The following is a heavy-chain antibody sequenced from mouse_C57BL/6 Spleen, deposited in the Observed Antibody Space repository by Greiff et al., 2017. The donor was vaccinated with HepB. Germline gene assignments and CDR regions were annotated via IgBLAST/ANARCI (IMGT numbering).Heavy chain of an antibody. CDR2: IWRGGST. D-gene: IGHD2-1*01. V-gene: IGHV2-5*01. Sequence: QVQLKQSGPGLVQPSQSLSITCTVSGFSLTSYGVHWVRQSPGKGLEWLGVIWRGGSTDYNAAFMSRLSITKDNSKSQVFFKMNSLQADDTAIYYCAKNEGGGNYLYWYFDVWGTRTTVTVSS. J-gene: IGHJ1*03. CDR1: GFSLTSYG. CDR3: AKNEGGGNYLYWYFDV.